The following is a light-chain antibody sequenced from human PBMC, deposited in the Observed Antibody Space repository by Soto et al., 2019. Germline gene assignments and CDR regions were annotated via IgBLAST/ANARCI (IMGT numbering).Light chain of an antibody. V-gene: IGKV1-39*01. CDR2: ASS. Sequence: DIQMTQSPSSLSASVGDRVTITCRAGQNIDNFLNWYLQKPGEAPKLLIYASSTLHSGVSSRFSGSGSGTDFTLSISSLQPEDFATYYCQQIYSPPLPFGGGTKV. J-gene: IGKJ4*01. CDR3: QQIYSPPLP. CDR1: QNIDNF.